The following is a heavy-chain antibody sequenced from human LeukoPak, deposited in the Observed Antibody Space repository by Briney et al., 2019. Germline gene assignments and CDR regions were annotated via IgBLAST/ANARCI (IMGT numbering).Heavy chain of an antibody. CDR3: ATIRAEVLDRFLEWLLPFDY. Sequence: GGSLRLSCAASGFTFSSYGMHWVRQAPGKGLEWVAFIRYDGSNKYHADSVKGRFTISRDNSKNTLYLQMNSLRAEDTAVYYCATIRAEVLDRFLEWLLPFDYWGQGTLVTVSS. D-gene: IGHD3-3*01. V-gene: IGHV3-30*02. CDR2: IRYDGSNK. CDR1: GFTFSSYG. J-gene: IGHJ4*02.